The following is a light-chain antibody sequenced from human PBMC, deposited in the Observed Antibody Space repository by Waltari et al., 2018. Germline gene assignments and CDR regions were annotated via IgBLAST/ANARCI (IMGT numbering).Light chain of an antibody. CDR2: DVV. J-gene: IGLJ1*01. Sequence: QSALTQPASVSGSPGQSTNISSPGTIRAVGGYKYASCYQQHPGDVPRLLIYDVVKRPSGVSSRFSGSKSDNTARLTISGLQAADEAHYYCSSFTSSSSFGFGSGTKVTV. CDR3: SSFTSSSSFG. CDR1: IRAVGGYKY. V-gene: IGLV2-14*03.